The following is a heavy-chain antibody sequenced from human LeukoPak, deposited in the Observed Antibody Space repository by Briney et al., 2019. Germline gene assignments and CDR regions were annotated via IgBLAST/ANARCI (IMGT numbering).Heavy chain of an antibody. J-gene: IGHJ4*02. V-gene: IGHV3-20*04. CDR2: INCNGRST. CDR1: GFTFDDYG. D-gene: IGHD3-3*01. Sequence: GGSLRLSCAASGFTFDDYGMSWVRHAPGKGLEWVSGINCNGRSTGYADSVKGRFTISRDNAKNSLYLQMNSLRAEDTAFYYCARGGITIFGGIIYQDYWGQGTLVTVSS. CDR3: ARGGITIFGGIIYQDY.